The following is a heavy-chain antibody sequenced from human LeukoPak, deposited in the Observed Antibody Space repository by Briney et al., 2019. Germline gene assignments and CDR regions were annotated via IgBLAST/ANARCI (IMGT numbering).Heavy chain of an antibody. CDR1: GGSISSYY. J-gene: IGHJ3*02. CDR2: IYYSGST. CDR3: ARPDRGSGWLRGAFDI. D-gene: IGHD6-19*01. V-gene: IGHV4-59*08. Sequence: SETLSLTCTVSGGSISSYYWSWIRQPPGKGLEWIGYIYYSGSTNYNPSLKSRVTISVDTSKNQFSLKLSSVTAADTAVYYCARPDRGSGWLRGAFDIWGQGTMVTVSS.